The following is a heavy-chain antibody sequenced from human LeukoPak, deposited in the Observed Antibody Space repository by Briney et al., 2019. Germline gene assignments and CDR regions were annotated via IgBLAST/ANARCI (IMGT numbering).Heavy chain of an antibody. J-gene: IGHJ6*02. V-gene: IGHV4-39*07. Sequence: SETLSLTCTVSGGSISSSSYYWGWIRQPPGKGLEWIGSIYYSGSTYYNPSLKSRVTISVDTSKNQFSLKLSSVTAADTAVYYCARFIAAAYGMDVWGQGTTVTVSS. D-gene: IGHD6-13*01. CDR3: ARFIAAAYGMDV. CDR2: IYYSGST. CDR1: GGSISSSSYY.